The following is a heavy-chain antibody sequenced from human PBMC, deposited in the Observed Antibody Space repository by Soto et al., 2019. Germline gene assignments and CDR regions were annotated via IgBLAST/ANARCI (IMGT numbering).Heavy chain of an antibody. J-gene: IGHJ6*03. CDR1: GGTFSSYT. D-gene: IGHD2-8*02. CDR3: ARVLNSSRYYYYYMDV. V-gene: IGHV1-69*02. Sequence: QVQLVQSGAEVKKPGSSVKVSCKASGGTFSSYTISWVRQAPGQGLEWMGRIIPILGIANYAQKFQGRVTITADKSTSTAYMELSSLRSEDTAVYYCARVLNSSRYYYYYMDVWGKGTTVTVSS. CDR2: IIPILGIA.